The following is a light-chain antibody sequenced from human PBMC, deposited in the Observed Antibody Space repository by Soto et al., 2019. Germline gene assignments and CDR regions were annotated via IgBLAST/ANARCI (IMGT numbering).Light chain of an antibody. J-gene: IGKJ5*01. CDR2: GAS. Sequence: EIVLTRSPGTLSLSPGERATLSCRASQSVSSSYLAWYQQKPGQAPRLLIYGASSRATGIPDRFRGSGSGTPFTLTISRLEPEDFAVYYCQRYGSSPPITSGQGTRLETK. CDR3: QRYGSSPPIT. V-gene: IGKV3-20*01. CDR1: QSVSSSY.